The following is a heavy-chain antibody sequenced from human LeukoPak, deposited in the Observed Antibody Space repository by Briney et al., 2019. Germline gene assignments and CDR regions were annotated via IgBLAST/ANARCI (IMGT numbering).Heavy chain of an antibody. CDR3: ARDRSSYEYYFDY. D-gene: IGHD5-12*01. CDR1: GFPFSNYA. Sequence: GGSRRLSCAASGFPFSNYAMHWVRQAPGKGLEWVAVISYDGTNKYYADSVKGRFTISRDNSKNTLYLQMSSLRAEDTAVYYCARDRSSYEYYFDYWGQGTLVTVSS. CDR2: ISYDGTNK. V-gene: IGHV3-30-3*01. J-gene: IGHJ4*02.